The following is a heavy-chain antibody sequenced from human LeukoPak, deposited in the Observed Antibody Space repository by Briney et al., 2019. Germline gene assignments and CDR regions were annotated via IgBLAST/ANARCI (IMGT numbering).Heavy chain of an antibody. CDR2: IVPIFGTA. CDR1: GGTFSSYA. Sequence: GSSVKVSCKASGGTFSSYAISWVRQAPGQGLEWMGGIVPIFGTANYAQKFQGRVTITADESTSTAYMELSSLRSEDTAVYYCTRDMRSYGDYYYGMDVWGQGTTVTVSS. J-gene: IGHJ6*02. D-gene: IGHD1-26*01. CDR3: TRDMRSYGDYYYGMDV. V-gene: IGHV1-69*01.